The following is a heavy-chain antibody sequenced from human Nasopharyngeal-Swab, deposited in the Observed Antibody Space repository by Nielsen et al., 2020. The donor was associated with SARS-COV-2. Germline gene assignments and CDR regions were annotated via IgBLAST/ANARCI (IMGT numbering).Heavy chain of an antibody. J-gene: IGHJ3*02. D-gene: IGHD7-27*01. CDR3: ARDDLTAYAAFDI. Sequence: ASVKVSCKASGYTFTGYYMHWVRQAPGQGLEWMGWINPNSGGTNYAQKFQGRVTMTKDTSISTAYMELSRLRSDDTAVYYCARDDLTAYAAFDIWGQGTMGTVSS. V-gene: IGHV1-2*02. CDR2: INPNSGGT. CDR1: GYTFTGYY.